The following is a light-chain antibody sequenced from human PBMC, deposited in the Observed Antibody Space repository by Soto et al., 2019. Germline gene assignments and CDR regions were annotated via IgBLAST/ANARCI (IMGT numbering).Light chain of an antibody. V-gene: IGLV2-14*01. CDR3: SPFSSRNTLV. CDR2: EVR. CDR1: SRDVGAYNL. J-gene: IGLJ2*01. Sequence: QSALTQPGSVSGSPGQSITISCSGTSRDVGAYNLVSWYQQRPGKAPKLLIYEVRNRPSGLSYRFSGSKSGNTASLTISSLLPEDEADYFCSPFSSRNTLVFGGGTKLTVL.